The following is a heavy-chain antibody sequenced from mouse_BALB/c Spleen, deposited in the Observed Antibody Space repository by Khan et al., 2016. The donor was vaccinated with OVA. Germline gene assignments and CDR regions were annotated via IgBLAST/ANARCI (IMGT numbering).Heavy chain of an antibody. CDR2: INSDGYYT. Sequence: EVQGVESGGDLVKPGGSLRLSCAASGFTFSTYGMSWVRQFPDKRLEWVATINSDGYYTYYPDTLKGRFTISRHTAENPLYLQMSSLKSVDTAIYYCASHLTGSFAYWGHGTLVTVSA. CDR3: ASHLTGSFAY. D-gene: IGHD4-1*01. V-gene: IGHV5-6*01. J-gene: IGHJ3*01. CDR1: GFTFSTYG.